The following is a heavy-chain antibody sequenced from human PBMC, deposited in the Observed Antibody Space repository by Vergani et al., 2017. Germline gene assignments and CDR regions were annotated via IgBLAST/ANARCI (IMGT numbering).Heavy chain of an antibody. D-gene: IGHD3-3*01. CDR3: ASENYDFWSGYYYYYYYMDV. V-gene: IGHV3-23*04. CDR1: GFTFSSYA. CDR2: ISGSGGST. Sequence: VQLEESGGGVVQPGRSLRLSCAASGFTFSSYAMSWVRQAPGKGLEWVSAISGSGGSTYYADSVKGRFTISRDNSKNTLYLQMNSLRAEDTAVYYCASENYDFWSGYYYYYYYMDVWGKGTTVTVSS. J-gene: IGHJ6*03.